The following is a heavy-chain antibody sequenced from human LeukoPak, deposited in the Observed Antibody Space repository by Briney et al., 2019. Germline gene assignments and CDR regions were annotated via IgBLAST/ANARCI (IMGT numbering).Heavy chain of an antibody. Sequence: GGSLRLSCAASGFTFSDYYMSWIRQAPGKGPEWVSYISSSGSTIYYADSVKGRFTISRDNAKNSLYLQMNSLRAEDTAVYYCAREAQGARHYYYYYMDVWGKGTTVTVSS. CDR3: AREAQGARHYYYYYMDV. J-gene: IGHJ6*03. CDR2: ISSSGSTI. V-gene: IGHV3-11*01. CDR1: GFTFSDYY.